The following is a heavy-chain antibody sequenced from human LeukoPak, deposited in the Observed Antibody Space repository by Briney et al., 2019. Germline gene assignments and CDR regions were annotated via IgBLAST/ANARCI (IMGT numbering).Heavy chain of an antibody. CDR3: AKDRRVQVPAAPDYYYGMDV. V-gene: IGHV3-30*18. J-gene: IGHJ6*02. Sequence: GRSLRLSCAASGFTFSSYGMHWVRQAPGKGLEWVAVISYDGSNKYYADSVKGRFTISRDNSKNTLYLQMNSLRAEDTAVYYCAKDRRVQVPAAPDYYYGMDVWGQGTTVTVSS. CDR2: ISYDGSNK. CDR1: GFTFSSYG. D-gene: IGHD2-2*01.